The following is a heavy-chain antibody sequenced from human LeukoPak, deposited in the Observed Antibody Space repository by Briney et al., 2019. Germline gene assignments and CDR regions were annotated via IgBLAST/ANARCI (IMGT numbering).Heavy chain of an antibody. Sequence: SETLSLTCTVSGGSMKNYFWSWIRQPPGKGPEWIGYMHYSGSINYNPSLKSRVTISIDTSKNQFSLNLSSVTATDTAVYYCAREVFGADYYYYMDIWGKGTTVIVSS. CDR3: AREVFGADYYYYMDI. D-gene: IGHD3-3*01. CDR2: MHYSGSI. J-gene: IGHJ6*03. CDR1: GGSMKNYF. V-gene: IGHV4-59*12.